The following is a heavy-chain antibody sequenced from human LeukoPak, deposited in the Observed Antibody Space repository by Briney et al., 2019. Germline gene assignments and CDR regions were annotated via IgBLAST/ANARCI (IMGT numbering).Heavy chain of an antibody. CDR1: GGSFSGYY. CDR3: ARGYSSSWNGGDFDY. V-gene: IGHV4-34*01. D-gene: IGHD6-13*01. Sequence: SETLSLTCAVYGGSFSGYYWSWIRQPPGKGLEWIGEINHSGSTNYNPSLKSRVTISVDTFKNQFSLKLSSVTDADTAVYYCARGYSSSWNGGDFDYWGQGTLVTVSS. J-gene: IGHJ4*02. CDR2: INHSGST.